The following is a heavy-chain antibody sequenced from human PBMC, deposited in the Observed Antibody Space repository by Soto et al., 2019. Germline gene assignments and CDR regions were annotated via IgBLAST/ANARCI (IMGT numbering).Heavy chain of an antibody. Sequence: QVQLVQSGAEVKKPGSSVKVSCKASGGTFSSYAISWVRQAPGQGLEWMGGIIPIFGTTNYAQKSQARVTITADESTSTAYMELSSLRSEDTAVYYCARERERGRVGNYFDYWGQGTLVTVSS. CDR2: IIPIFGTT. CDR1: GGTFSSYA. V-gene: IGHV1-69*12. CDR3: ARERERGRVGNYFDY. D-gene: IGHD3-16*01. J-gene: IGHJ4*02.